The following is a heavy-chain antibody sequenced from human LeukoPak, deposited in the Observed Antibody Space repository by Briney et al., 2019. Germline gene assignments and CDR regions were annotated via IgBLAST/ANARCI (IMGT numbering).Heavy chain of an antibody. Sequence: GESLKISCKGSGYSFTSYWIGWGRPLPGKGLEWMGIIYPGDSDTRYSPSFQGQVTISADKSISTAYLQWSSLKASDTAMYYCARPWDSSSVDAFDIWGQGTMVTVSS. D-gene: IGHD6-6*01. J-gene: IGHJ3*02. CDR1: GYSFTSYW. V-gene: IGHV5-51*01. CDR3: ARPWDSSSVDAFDI. CDR2: IYPGDSDT.